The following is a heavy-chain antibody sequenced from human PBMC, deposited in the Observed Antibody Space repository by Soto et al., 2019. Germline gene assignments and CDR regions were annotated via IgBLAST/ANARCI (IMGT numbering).Heavy chain of an antibody. CDR1: GYSFTSYL. CDR2: IDPSDSYT. CDR3: AVPYYYGSGSYPTYYYYYGMDV. V-gene: IGHV5-10-1*01. D-gene: IGHD3-10*01. Sequence: GESLKISCKGSGYSFTSYLISWVRQMPGKGLEWMGRIDPSDSYTNYSPSFQGHVTISADKSISTAYLQWSSLKASDTAMYYCAVPYYYGSGSYPTYYYYYGMDVWGQGTTVTVS. J-gene: IGHJ6*02.